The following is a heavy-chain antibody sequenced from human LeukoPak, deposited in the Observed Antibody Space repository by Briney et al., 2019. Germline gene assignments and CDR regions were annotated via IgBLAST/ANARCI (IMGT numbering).Heavy chain of an antibody. Sequence: GGSLRLSCTVSGFAFGDYAMSWIRQAPGKGLEWVGFIRSKAYGETADYAASVKGRFTISRDDSKAIAYLQMNSLKTEDTAVYHCTRDRGAYNLYDYWGQGTLVTVSS. CDR3: TRDRGAYNLYDY. CDR2: IRSKAYGETA. V-gene: IGHV3-49*03. D-gene: IGHD1-1*01. CDR1: GFAFGDYA. J-gene: IGHJ4*02.